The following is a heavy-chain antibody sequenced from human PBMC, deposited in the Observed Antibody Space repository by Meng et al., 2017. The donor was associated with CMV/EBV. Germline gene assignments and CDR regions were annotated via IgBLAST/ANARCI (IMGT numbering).Heavy chain of an antibody. J-gene: IGHJ6*02. Sequence: GGSLRLSCAASGFTFSSYEMNWVRQAPGKGLEWVSYISSSGSTIYYADSVKGRFTISRDNAKNSLYLQMNSLRAEDTAVYYCARAREHITIFGVVTYFGMDVWGQGTTVTVSS. CDR1: GFTFSSYE. D-gene: IGHD3-3*01. CDR3: ARAREHITIFGVVTYFGMDV. V-gene: IGHV3-48*03. CDR2: ISSSGSTI.